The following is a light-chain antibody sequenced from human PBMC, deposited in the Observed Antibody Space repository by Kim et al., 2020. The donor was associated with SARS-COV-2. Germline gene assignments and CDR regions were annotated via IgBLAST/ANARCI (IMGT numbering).Light chain of an antibody. Sequence: DIVMTQSPDSLAVSLGERATINCKSSQSVLYSSNNKNYLAWYQQKPGQPPKLLIYWASTRESGVPDRFSGSGSGTDFILTISSLQAEDVAVYYCQQYYSTLALTFGGGTKVEI. CDR3: QQYYSTLALT. CDR1: QSVLYSSNNKNY. CDR2: WAS. V-gene: IGKV4-1*01. J-gene: IGKJ4*01.